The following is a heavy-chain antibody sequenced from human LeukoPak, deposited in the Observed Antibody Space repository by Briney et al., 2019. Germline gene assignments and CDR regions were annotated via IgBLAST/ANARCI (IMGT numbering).Heavy chain of an antibody. V-gene: IGHV4-31*11. J-gene: IGHJ4*02. D-gene: IGHD3-22*01. CDR2: IYYSGST. CDR1: GGSFSGYY. CDR3: ARVYYYDSSGYLRGHYFDY. Sequence: SETLSLTCAVYGGSFSGYYWSWIRQHPGKGLEWIGYIYYSGSTYYNPSLKSRVTISVDTSKNQFSLKLSSVTAADTAVYYCARVYYYDSSGYLRGHYFDYWGQGTLVTVSS.